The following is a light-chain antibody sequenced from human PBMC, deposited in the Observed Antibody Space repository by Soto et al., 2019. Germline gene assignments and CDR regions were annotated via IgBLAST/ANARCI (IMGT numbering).Light chain of an antibody. CDR3: ATWDSSLSAQVV. J-gene: IGLJ2*01. CDR1: SSNIGNNY. CDR2: DDN. Sequence: QSVLTQPPSVSAAPGQTVTISCSGSSSNIGNNYVSWYQQFPGTAPKLLIYDDNRRPSGIPDRFSGSKSGTSATLGITGLQTGDEADYYCATWDSSLSAQVVFGGGTKLTVL. V-gene: IGLV1-51*01.